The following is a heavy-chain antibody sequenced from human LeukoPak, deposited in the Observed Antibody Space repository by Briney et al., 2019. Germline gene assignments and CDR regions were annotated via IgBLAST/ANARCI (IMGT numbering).Heavy chain of an antibody. Sequence: PSETLSLTCTVSGGSISSYYWSWIRQPPGKGLEWIGYIYYSGSTNYNPSLKSRVTISVDTSKNQFSLKLSFVTAADTAVYYCASNYYDSSGCYYYFDYWGQGTLVTVSS. CDR1: GGSISSYY. D-gene: IGHD3-22*01. V-gene: IGHV4-59*01. CDR3: ASNYYDSSGCYYYFDY. CDR2: IYYSGST. J-gene: IGHJ4*02.